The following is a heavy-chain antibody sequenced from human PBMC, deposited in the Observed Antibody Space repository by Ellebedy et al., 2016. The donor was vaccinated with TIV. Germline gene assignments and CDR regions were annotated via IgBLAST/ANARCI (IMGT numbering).Heavy chain of an antibody. J-gene: IGHJ2*01. CDR3: ARAGPDLVELLMNGPSAFWYFDV. CDR2: INPNSGDT. CDR1: GYTFTGYY. Sequence: AASVKVSCKASGYTFTGYYIHWVRQAPGQGLEWVGWINPNSGDTNYAQKLRGMVTVTRDTSISTAYVELSGLTSDDTAVYYCARAGPDLVELLMNGPSAFWYFDVWGRGTLLTVSS. V-gene: IGHV1-2*02. D-gene: IGHD1-7*01.